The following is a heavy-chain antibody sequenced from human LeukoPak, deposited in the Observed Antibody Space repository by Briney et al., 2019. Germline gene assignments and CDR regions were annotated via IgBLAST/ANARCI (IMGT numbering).Heavy chain of an antibody. CDR2: ISGSGGST. V-gene: IGHV3-23*01. CDR3: AKANYYDSSGLAFDI. D-gene: IGHD3-22*01. CDR1: GFTFSSYS. Sequence: PGGSLRLSCAASGFTFSSYSMHWVRQAPGKGLEWVSAISGSGGSTYYADSVKGRFTISRDNSKNTLYLQMNSLRAEDTAVYYCAKANYYDSSGLAFDIWGQGTMVTVSS. J-gene: IGHJ3*02.